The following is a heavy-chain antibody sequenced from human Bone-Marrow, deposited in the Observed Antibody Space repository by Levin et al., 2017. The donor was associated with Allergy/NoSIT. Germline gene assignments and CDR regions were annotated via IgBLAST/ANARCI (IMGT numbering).Heavy chain of an antibody. Sequence: SPTLSLPCTVSSGSISSSYWAWIRQPAGKGLEWIGRIYTSGDTNYNPSLKSRVAMSVDTSQRQIFLNLNSVTAADTAVYYCARDRGYSYGLDYWGQGILVTVSS. J-gene: IGHJ4*02. D-gene: IGHD5-18*01. V-gene: IGHV4-4*07. CDR2: IYTSGDT. CDR3: ARDRGYSYGLDY. CDR1: SGSISSSY.